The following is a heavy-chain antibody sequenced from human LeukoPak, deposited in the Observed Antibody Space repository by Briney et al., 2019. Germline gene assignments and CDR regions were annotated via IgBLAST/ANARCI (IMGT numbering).Heavy chain of an antibody. CDR1: GYTFTSYY. D-gene: IGHD3-22*01. J-gene: IGHJ4*02. CDR3: ARAHQSYYDSSGYYSGVDY. V-gene: IGHV1-46*01. Sequence: ASVKVSCKASGYTFTSYYMHWVRQAPGQGLEWMGIINPSGGSTSYAQKFQGRVTMTRDTSLSTVYMELSSLRSEDPAVYYCARAHQSYYDSSGYYSGVDYWGQGTLVTVSS. CDR2: INPSGGST.